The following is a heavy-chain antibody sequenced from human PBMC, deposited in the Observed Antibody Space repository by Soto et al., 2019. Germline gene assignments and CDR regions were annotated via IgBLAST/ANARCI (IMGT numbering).Heavy chain of an antibody. D-gene: IGHD5-18*01. Sequence: EVQLVESGGGLVQPGESLTLSCAASGFPFSSYSMHWVRQAPGKGLVWVSRIKSDGSGTYYADSVQDRFTISRDNSSITSYQDMNSLRVEETAVYVCARGDGDRYGVNGSPGRHWGQGTLVTVSS. CDR1: GFPFSSYS. CDR2: IKSDGSGT. J-gene: IGHJ4*02. CDR3: ARGDGDRYGVNGSPGRH. V-gene: IGHV3-74*01.